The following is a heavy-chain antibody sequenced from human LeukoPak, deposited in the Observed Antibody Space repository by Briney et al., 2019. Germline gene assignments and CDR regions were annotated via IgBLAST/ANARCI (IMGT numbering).Heavy chain of an antibody. J-gene: IGHJ4*02. D-gene: IGHD3-10*01. CDR3: ARGRGRQVGSRWHPDTHHDY. CDR1: GFSISNGFF. V-gene: IGHV4-38-2*01. CDR2: IHYPEST. Sequence: SETLSLTCAVSGFSISNGFFWGWIRRPPGKGLEWIGTIHYPESTYYNPSLNSRLTISLDASKNHFSPKLSSVTAADTAQYYCARGRGRQVGSRWHPDTHHDYWGQGILVTVSS.